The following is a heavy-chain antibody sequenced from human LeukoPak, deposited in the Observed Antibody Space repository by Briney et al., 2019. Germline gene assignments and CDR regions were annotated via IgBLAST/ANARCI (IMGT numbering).Heavy chain of an antibody. V-gene: IGHV3-74*01. J-gene: IGHJ5*02. D-gene: IGHD6-13*01. CDR3: ARALKDIAAVGMYNWFDP. CDR2: INSDGSST. Sequence: GGSLRLSCAASGFTFSSYWMHWVRQAPGKGLVWVSFINSDGSSTSYADSVKGRFTISRDNAKNTLHLQMNSLRAEDTAVYYCARALKDIAAVGMYNWFDPWGQGTLVIVSS. CDR1: GFTFSSYW.